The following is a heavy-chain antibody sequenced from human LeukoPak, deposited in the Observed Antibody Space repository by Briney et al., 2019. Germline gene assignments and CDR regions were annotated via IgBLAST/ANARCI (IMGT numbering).Heavy chain of an antibody. CDR3: ARGAPYYYDSSGYSDY. CDR2: ISAYNGNT. CDR1: GYTFTSYG. D-gene: IGHD3-22*01. J-gene: IGHJ4*02. V-gene: IGHV1-18*01. Sequence: ASVKVSCKASGYTFTSYGISWVRRAPGQGLEWMGWISAYNGNTNYAQKLQGRVTMTTDTSTSTAYMELRSLRSDDTAVYYCARGAPYYYDSSGYSDYWGQGTLVTVSS.